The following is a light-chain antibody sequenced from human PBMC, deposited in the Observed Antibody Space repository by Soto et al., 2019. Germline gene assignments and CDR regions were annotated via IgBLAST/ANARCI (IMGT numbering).Light chain of an antibody. CDR2: DVA. V-gene: IGLV2-11*01. CDR1: STDIGDYNY. Sequence: QSALTQPPSASGSPGQSVTISCTGTSTDIGDYNYVSWYQQHPGNAPKLIIYDVARWPSGVPDRFSGSKSGNTASLTISGLQAEDEADYFCCSYAGGYTYLFGTGTKVTVL. CDR3: CSYAGGYTYL. J-gene: IGLJ1*01.